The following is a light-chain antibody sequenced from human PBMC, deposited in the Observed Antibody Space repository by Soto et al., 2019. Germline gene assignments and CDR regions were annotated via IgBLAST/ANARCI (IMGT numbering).Light chain of an antibody. J-gene: IGLJ3*02. Sequence: QSALTQPASVSGSPGQSITISCTGTSSDVGGYKYVSWYQQHPGKAPKLMIHDVSNRPSGVSNRFSGSKSGNTASLIISGLQAEDEADYYCSSYTSSSTWVIGGGTKLTVL. CDR1: SSDVGGYKY. CDR3: SSYTSSSTWV. CDR2: DVS. V-gene: IGLV2-14*03.